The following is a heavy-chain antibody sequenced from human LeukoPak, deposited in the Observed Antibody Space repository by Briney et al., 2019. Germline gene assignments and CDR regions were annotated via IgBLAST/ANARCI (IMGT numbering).Heavy chain of an antibody. CDR3: AKEYSGYDFDY. CDR2: TSGSGVNS. J-gene: IGHJ4*02. CDR1: GFTFSSYA. V-gene: IGHV3-23*01. Sequence: PGGSLRLSCAASGFTFSSYAMSWVRQAPGKGLEWVAATSGSGVNSYYADSARGRFTISRDNSQNTLYLQMDSLRAEDTALYYCAKEYSGYDFDYWGQGTLVTVSS. D-gene: IGHD5-12*01.